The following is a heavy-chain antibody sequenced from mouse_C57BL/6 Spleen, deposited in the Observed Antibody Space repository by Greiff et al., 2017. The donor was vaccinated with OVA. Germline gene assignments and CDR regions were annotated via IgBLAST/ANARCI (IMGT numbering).Heavy chain of an antibody. V-gene: IGHV1-82*01. CDR3: ARSGYGRSYWYFDV. CDR2: IYPGDGDT. J-gene: IGHJ1*03. Sequence: QVQLKESGPELVKPGASVKISCKASGYAFSSSWMNWVKQRPGKGLEWIGRIYPGDGDTNYNGKFKGKATLTADNSSSTAYMQLSSLTSEDSAVYFCARSGYGRSYWYFDVWGTGTTVTVSS. D-gene: IGHD1-1*01. CDR1: GYAFSSSW.